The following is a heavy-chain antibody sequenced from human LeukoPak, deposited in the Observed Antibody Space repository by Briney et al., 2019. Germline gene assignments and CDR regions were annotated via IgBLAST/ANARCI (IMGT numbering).Heavy chain of an antibody. D-gene: IGHD4-17*01. CDR2: IYSSGST. Sequence: PSETLSLTCNVSGDTIISTTYCWVWIRQPPGKGLEWIGSIYSSGSTYYNPSLKSRVTISVDTSKNQFSLKLSSVTAADTAVYYCARDKGYDYGDSSMDVWGKGTTVTVSS. J-gene: IGHJ6*03. CDR1: GDTIISTTYC. CDR3: ARDKGYDYGDSSMDV. V-gene: IGHV4-39*07.